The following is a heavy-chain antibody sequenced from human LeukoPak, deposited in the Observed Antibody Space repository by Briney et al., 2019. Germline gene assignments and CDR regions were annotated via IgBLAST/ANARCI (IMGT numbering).Heavy chain of an antibody. CDR2: INPSADST. J-gene: IGHJ4*02. CDR3: ARDEGCGSTNCLFDY. V-gene: IGHV1-46*01. Sequence: ASVQVSCKASGYTFSSYYMHWVRPAPGQGREGIGIINPSADSTNYTQKFQGRLTMTRDMSTSTVYMELSSLRSEDTAMYYCARDEGCGSTNCLFDYWGQGTLVTVSS. CDR1: GYTFSSYY. D-gene: IGHD2-2*01.